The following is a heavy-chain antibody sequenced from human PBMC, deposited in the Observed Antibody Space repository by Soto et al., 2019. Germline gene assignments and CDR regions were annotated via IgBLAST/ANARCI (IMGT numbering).Heavy chain of an antibody. CDR3: ARDGYSKGTEYYYMDV. Sequence: ASVKVSCKASGYTFTGYYMHWVRQAPGQGLEWMGWINPNSGGTNYAQKFQGWVTMTRDTSISTAYMELSRLRSDDTAVYYCARDGYSKGTEYYYMDVWGKGTTVTVSS. CDR1: GYTFTGYY. D-gene: IGHD4-4*01. J-gene: IGHJ6*03. V-gene: IGHV1-2*04. CDR2: INPNSGGT.